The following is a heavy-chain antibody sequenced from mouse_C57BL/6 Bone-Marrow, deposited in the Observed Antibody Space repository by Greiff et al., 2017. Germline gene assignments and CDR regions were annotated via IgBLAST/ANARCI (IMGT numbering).Heavy chain of an antibody. CDR2: IEPEDGET. J-gene: IGHJ3*01. CDR3: ARGGYRTY. CDR1: GFNIKDYY. V-gene: IGHV14-2*01. Sequence: VQLQQSGAELVKPGASVKLSCTASGFNIKDYYMHWVKQRTEQGLEWIGRIEPEDGETKYAPKFPGNATITADTSSTTAYLQLSSLTSEDTAVYYCARGGYRTYWGQGTLVTVSA. D-gene: IGHD2-2*01.